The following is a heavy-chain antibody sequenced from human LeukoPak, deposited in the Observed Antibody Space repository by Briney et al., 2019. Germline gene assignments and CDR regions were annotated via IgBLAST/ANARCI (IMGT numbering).Heavy chain of an antibody. J-gene: IGHJ4*02. Sequence: ASVKVSCKASGYTFTSYGISWVRQAPGQGLEWMGWISAYNGNTNYAQKLQGRVTMTTDTSTSTAYMELRSLRSDDTAVYYCARGRDILTGFRRGGFDYWGQGTLVTVSS. D-gene: IGHD3-9*01. CDR3: ARGRDILTGFRRGGFDY. V-gene: IGHV1-18*01. CDR2: ISAYNGNT. CDR1: GYTFTSYG.